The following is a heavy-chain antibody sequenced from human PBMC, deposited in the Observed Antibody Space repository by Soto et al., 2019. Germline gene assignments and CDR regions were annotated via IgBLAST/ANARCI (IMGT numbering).Heavy chain of an antibody. V-gene: IGHV3-7*05. Sequence: GGSLILSCAAAVFTFSSYWMSWVRQAPGKGLEWVANIKQEGSEKYYVDSVKGRFTISRDNAKNSLYLQMNSLRAEDTAVYYCARDCSTSPDFDYWGQGTLVTVSS. D-gene: IGHD2-2*01. CDR2: IKQEGSEK. CDR3: ARDCSTSPDFDY. CDR1: VFTFSSYW. J-gene: IGHJ4*02.